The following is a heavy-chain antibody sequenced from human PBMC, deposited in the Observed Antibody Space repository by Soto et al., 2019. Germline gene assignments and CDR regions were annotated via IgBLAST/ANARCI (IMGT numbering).Heavy chain of an antibody. J-gene: IGHJ4*02. CDR3: AKGDGRIVPRHFDY. Sequence: GGSLRLSCAASGFTFSSYAMNWVRQAPGKGLEWVSAISSGGGSPYYADSVKGRFTISRDNSKNTLYRQMNDLRAEDTAVYFCAKGDGRIVPRHFDYWGQGTLVTVSS. D-gene: IGHD6-6*01. V-gene: IGHV3-23*01. CDR1: GFTFSSYA. CDR2: ISSGGGSP.